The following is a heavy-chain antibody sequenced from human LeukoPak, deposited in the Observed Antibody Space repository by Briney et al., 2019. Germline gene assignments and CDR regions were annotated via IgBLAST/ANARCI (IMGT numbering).Heavy chain of an antibody. V-gene: IGHV3-15*01. J-gene: IGHJ4*02. Sequence: GGSLRLFCAASGFTFSNACMTWVRQAPGKGLELVGHIKSKTDSGTTDYAAPVKGRFTISRDDSKNTLYLQMNSLKTEDTAVYYCTTGTWIQLWLADYWGQGTLVTVSS. CDR3: TTGTWIQLWLADY. CDR2: IKSKTDSGTT. D-gene: IGHD5-18*01. CDR1: GFTFSNAC.